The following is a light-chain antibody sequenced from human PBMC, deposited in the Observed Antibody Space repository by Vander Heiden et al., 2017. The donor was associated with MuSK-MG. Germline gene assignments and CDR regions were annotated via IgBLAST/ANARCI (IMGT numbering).Light chain of an antibody. J-gene: IGLJ2*01. CDR2: NND. CDR3: AAWDDSLSGPRI. Sequence: QSVLTQPPSASGTPGQRVTISCSGSRSNIGSNAVNWYQQLPGTAPNLLIINNDQRPSGVPDRFSGSKSGTSASLAISGLQSEDEADYYCAAWDDSLSGPRIFGGGTKLTVL. CDR1: RSNIGSNA. V-gene: IGLV1-44*01.